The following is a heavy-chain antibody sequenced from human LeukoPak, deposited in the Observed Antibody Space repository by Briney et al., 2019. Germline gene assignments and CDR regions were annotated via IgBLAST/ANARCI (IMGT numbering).Heavy chain of an antibody. Sequence: ASVKVSCKASGYTFTGYYMHWVRQAPGQGLEWMGRINPNSRGTNYAQKFQGRVTMTRDTSISTAYMELSRLRSDDTAVYHCARVGLRWAFDIWGQGTMVTVSS. J-gene: IGHJ3*02. CDR2: INPNSRGT. CDR1: GYTFTGYY. CDR3: ARVGLRWAFDI. V-gene: IGHV1-2*06. D-gene: IGHD4-23*01.